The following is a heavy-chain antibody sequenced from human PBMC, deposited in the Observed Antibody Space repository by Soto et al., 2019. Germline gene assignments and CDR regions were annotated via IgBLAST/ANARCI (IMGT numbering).Heavy chain of an antibody. CDR1: GFTFSGSA. CDR3: TRQYCSRGSCYNY. Sequence: PGGSLKLSCAASGFTFSGSAMHWVRQASGKGLEWVGRIRSKANSYATAYAASVKGRFTISRDDSKNTAYLQMNSLKTEDTAVYYCTRQYCSRGSCYNYWGQGPLVTVSS. J-gene: IGHJ4*02. D-gene: IGHD2-15*01. V-gene: IGHV3-73*01. CDR2: IRSKANSYAT.